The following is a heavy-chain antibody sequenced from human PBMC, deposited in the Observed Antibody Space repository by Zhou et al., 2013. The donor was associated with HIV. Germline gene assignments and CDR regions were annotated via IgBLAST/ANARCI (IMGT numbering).Heavy chain of an antibody. CDR1: GYTFTGSY. CDR2: INPNSGGT. Sequence: QVQLVQSGAEVKKPGASVKVSCKASGYTFTGSYMHWVRQAPGQGLEWMGWINPNSGGTNYAQKFQGRVTMTRDTSISTAFMELRSLRSDDTALYYCARGVVVAATRYFDLVGPWHPWSTVSS. V-gene: IGHV1-2*02. D-gene: IGHD2-15*01. J-gene: IGHJ2*01. CDR3: ARGVVVAATRYFDL.